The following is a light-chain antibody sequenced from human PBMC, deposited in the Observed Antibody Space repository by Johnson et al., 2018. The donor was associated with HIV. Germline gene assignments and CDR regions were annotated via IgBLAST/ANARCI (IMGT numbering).Light chain of an antibody. CDR3: GTWDSSLSAGRS. CDR1: SSNIGNNY. V-gene: IGLV1-51*01. J-gene: IGLJ1*01. CDR2: DNN. Sequence: QSVLKQPPSVSAAPGQKVTISCSGSSSNIGNNYVSWYQQLPGTAHKLLIYDNNKRPSGIPDRFSGSKSATSATLGITGLQTGDEADYYCGTWDSSLSAGRSFGTVTKVTVL.